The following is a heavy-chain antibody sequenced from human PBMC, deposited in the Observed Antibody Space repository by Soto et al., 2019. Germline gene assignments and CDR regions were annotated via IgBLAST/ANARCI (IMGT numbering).Heavy chain of an antibody. CDR1: GFTFSSYG. CDR2: ISYDGSNK. V-gene: IGHV3-30*18. Sequence: QVQLVESGGGVVQPGRSLRLSCAASGFTFSSYGMRWVRQAPGKGLEWVAVISYDGSNKYYADSVKGRFTISRDNSKNTLYLQMNSLRAEDTAVYYCAKGGCTNGVCPDYWGQGTLVTVSS. D-gene: IGHD2-8*01. J-gene: IGHJ4*02. CDR3: AKGGCTNGVCPDY.